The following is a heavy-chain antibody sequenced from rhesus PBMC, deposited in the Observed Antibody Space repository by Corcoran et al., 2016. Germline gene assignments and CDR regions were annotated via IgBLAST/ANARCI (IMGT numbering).Heavy chain of an antibody. CDR3: ARCIAAAGNCYFDF. V-gene: IGHV4-122*02. CDR1: GGSITSAYYY. CDR2: ITYSGST. D-gene: IGHD6-31*01. J-gene: IGHJ4*01. Sequence: QVQLQESGPGLVKPSETLSLTCAVSGGSITSAYYYLSWIPQPPGKGLGWIGSITYSGSTSYNPSLKSRVTISRDTSKNQFSLKLTSVTAADTAIYYCARCIAAAGNCYFDFWGQGVLVTVSS.